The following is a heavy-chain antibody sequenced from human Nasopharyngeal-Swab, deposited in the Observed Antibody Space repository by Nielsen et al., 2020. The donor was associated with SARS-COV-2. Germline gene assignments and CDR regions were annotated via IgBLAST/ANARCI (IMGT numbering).Heavy chain of an antibody. CDR2: ISSSSSYI. J-gene: IGHJ4*02. Sequence: GGSLRLSCAASGFTFSSYSMNWVRQAPGKGLEWVSSISSSSSYIYYADSVKGRFTISRDNAKNSLYLQMNSLRAEDTAVYYCARGYCSSTSCFEFDYWGQGTLVTVSS. D-gene: IGHD2-2*01. CDR1: GFTFSSYS. V-gene: IGHV3-21*01. CDR3: ARGYCSSTSCFEFDY.